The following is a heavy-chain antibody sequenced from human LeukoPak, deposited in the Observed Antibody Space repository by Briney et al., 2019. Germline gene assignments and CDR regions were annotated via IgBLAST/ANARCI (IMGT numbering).Heavy chain of an antibody. J-gene: IGHJ6*03. V-gene: IGHV3-7*01. CDR3: ARVNSGSYYYYYMDV. D-gene: IGHD1-26*01. Sequence: GGSLRLSCAASGFTFSSYWMSWVRQAPGKGLEWVANIKQDGSEKYYVDSVKGRFTISRDNAKNSLYLQMNSLRAEDTAVYYCARVNSGSYYYYYMDVWGKGTTVTVSS. CDR1: GFTFSSYW. CDR2: IKQDGSEK.